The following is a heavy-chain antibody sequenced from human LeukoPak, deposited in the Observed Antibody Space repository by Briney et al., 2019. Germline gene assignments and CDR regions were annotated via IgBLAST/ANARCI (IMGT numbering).Heavy chain of an antibody. D-gene: IGHD3-22*01. CDR2: ISSGSSTI. J-gene: IGHJ4*02. Sequence: GGSVRLSCAASGFTFSSYRMNWVRQAPGKGLEWISYISSGSSTIYYADSVKGRFTISRGNAKNSLYLQMNSLRAEDTAVYYCARVLHKRNYDSSDYYGYWGQGTLVTVSS. CDR1: GFTFSSYR. V-gene: IGHV3-48*01. CDR3: ARVLHKRNYDSSDYYGY.